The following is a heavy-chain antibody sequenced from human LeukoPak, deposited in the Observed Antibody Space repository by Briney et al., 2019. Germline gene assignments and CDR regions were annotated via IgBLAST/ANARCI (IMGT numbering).Heavy chain of an antibody. CDR3: AKNYYDSSGYYYGLDY. V-gene: IGHV4-4*07. J-gene: IGHJ4*02. CDR2: IYTSGST. CDR1: GGSISSYY. Sequence: PSETLSLTCTVSGGSISSYYWSWIRQPAGKGLEWIGRIYTSGSTNYNPSLKSRVTMSVDTSKNQFSLKLSSVTAADTALYYCAKNYYDSSGYYYGLDYWGQGTLVTVSS. D-gene: IGHD3-22*01.